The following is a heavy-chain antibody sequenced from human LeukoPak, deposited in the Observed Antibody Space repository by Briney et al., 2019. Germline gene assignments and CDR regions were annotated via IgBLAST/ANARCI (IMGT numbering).Heavy chain of an antibody. CDR3: ASSRGAAPTYYFDY. D-gene: IGHD6-6*01. CDR1: GGSISSYS. CDR2: IYYSGST. J-gene: IGHJ4*02. V-gene: IGHV4-59*07. Sequence: SDTLSLTRTVSGGSISSYSWRWIRQPPGKGLEGIGYIYYSGSTNYNPSLKSRVTISEDTSKNQFSLKLSSVTAADTAVYYCASSRGAAPTYYFDYWGQGTLVTVSS.